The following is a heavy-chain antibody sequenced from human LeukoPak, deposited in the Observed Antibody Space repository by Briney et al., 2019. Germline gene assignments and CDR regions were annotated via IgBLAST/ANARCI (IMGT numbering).Heavy chain of an antibody. Sequence: GGSLRFSCAASGFTFSDYYMTWIRRAPGKGLEWVSYISSSSGFTKYADSVRGRFTISRDNAKNSLYLQMNTLRVDDTAVYYCARGSPPGDWGQGTLVTVSS. CDR1: GFTFSDYY. CDR2: ISSSSGFT. D-gene: IGHD3-16*01. V-gene: IGHV3-11*05. J-gene: IGHJ4*02. CDR3: ARGSPPGD.